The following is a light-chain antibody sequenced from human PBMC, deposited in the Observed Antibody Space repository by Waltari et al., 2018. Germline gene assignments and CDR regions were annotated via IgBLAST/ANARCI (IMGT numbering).Light chain of an antibody. V-gene: IGLV2-14*03. J-gene: IGLJ1*01. CDR2: DVN. CDR3: SSYTTGSTRYV. CDR1: SSDIGAYNF. Sequence: PGQSITISCTGTSSDIGAYNFVSWYQKHPGKAPKVMIYDVNNRASGVSSRFSGSKSGNTASLTISGLQAEDEADYYCSSYTTGSTRYVFGSGTKVTVL.